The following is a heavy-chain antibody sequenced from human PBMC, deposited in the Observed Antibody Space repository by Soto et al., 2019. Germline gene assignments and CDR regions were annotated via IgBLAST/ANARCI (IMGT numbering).Heavy chain of an antibody. CDR2: INAGNGNT. Sequence: ASVKVSCKASGYTFTSYAMHWLRQAPGQRLEWMGWINAGNGNTKYSQKFQGRVTITRDTSASTAYMELSSLRSEDTAVYYCARDKRGFWRAYYYYYMDVWGKGTTVTVSS. D-gene: IGHD3-3*01. CDR3: ARDKRGFWRAYYYYYMDV. J-gene: IGHJ6*03. V-gene: IGHV1-3*01. CDR1: GYTFTSYA.